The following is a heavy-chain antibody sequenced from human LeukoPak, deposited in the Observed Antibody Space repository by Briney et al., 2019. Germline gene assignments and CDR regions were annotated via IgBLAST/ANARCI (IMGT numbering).Heavy chain of an antibody. J-gene: IGHJ4*02. CDR2: NSNSGST. V-gene: IGHV4-59*08. CDR1: GGSIGSYY. D-gene: IGHD2-21*01. Sequence: SETLSLTCTVSGGSIGSYYWGWIRQPPGKGFEWIGYNSNSGSTDYNPSLKSRVTISVDTSKNQFSLKLSSLTAADTAMFYCARHGGGYSFDYWGQGTLVTVSS. CDR3: ARHGGGYSFDY.